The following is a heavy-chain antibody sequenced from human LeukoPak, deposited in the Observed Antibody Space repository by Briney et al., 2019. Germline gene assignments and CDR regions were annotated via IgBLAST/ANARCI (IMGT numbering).Heavy chain of an antibody. D-gene: IGHD3-10*02. J-gene: IGHJ4*02. CDR2: IYHSGST. Sequence: SETLSLTCTVSGYSISSGYYWGWIRQPPGKGLEWIGNIYHSGSTYYNPSLKSRVTISVDTSKNQFSLKLSSVTAADTAVYYCARQYFLILSLYYFDYWGQGTLVTVSS. CDR1: GYSISSGYY. CDR3: ARQYFLILSLYYFDY. V-gene: IGHV4-38-2*02.